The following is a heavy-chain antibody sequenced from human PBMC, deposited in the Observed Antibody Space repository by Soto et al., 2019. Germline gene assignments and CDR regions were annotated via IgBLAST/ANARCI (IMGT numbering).Heavy chain of an antibody. D-gene: IGHD2-21*01. CDR1: GAALNSGNYY. CDR2: IYVTGAV. V-gene: IGHV4-31*03. J-gene: IGHJ5*02. CDR3: ARLRIATNNYKWFDP. Sequence: SETLSLTCIVSGAALNSGNYYWSWIRQVPGKGLEWIGHIYVTGAVDYNPSLRDRITISQDTSERQFSLNLRLVTAADSAVYYCARLRIATNNYKWFDPWGQGTLVTVSS.